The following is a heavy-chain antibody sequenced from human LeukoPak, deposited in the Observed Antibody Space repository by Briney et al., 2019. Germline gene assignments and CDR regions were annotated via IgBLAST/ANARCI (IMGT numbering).Heavy chain of an antibody. CDR3: AELGITMIGGV. D-gene: IGHD3-10*02. V-gene: IGHV3-7*01. CDR2: INQDGSEK. J-gene: IGHJ6*04. CDR1: GFTFNIYW. Sequence: GGSLRLSCAASGFTFNIYWMTWVRQAPGKGLEWVANINQDGSEKNYVDSVKGRFTISRDNAKNSLYLQMNSLRAEDTAVYYCAELGITMIGGVWGKGTTVTISS.